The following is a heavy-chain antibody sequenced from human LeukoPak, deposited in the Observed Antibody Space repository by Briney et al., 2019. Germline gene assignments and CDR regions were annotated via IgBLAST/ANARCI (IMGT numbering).Heavy chain of an antibody. D-gene: IGHD2-2*01. CDR1: GFTFSGFG. Sequence: GGSMRLSCAASGFTFSGFGMHWVRQAPGKGLEWVAFISHDGSHQLYGDSVKGRFTISRDDSKNTVDLQMNSLRVEDTAVYYCARDLYHENYYYHYMDVWGKGTTVTVSS. CDR2: ISHDGSHQ. CDR3: ARDLYHENYYYHYMDV. V-gene: IGHV3-30*03. J-gene: IGHJ6*03.